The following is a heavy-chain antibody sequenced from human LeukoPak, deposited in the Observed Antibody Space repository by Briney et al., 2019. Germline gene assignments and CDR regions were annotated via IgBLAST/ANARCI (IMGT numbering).Heavy chain of an antibody. CDR3: ARESYCSGGSCYSGRAFDI. CDR1: GFTFSTYW. J-gene: IGHJ3*02. V-gene: IGHV3-74*01. Sequence: GGSLRLSCAASGFTFSTYWMHWVRQDPGKGRVWVSRIKTDGRSTYCADSVKGRFTISRDNAKNTLYLQMNSLRAEDTAVYYCARESYCSGGSCYSGRAFDIWGQGTMVTVSS. CDR2: IKTDGRST. D-gene: IGHD2-15*01.